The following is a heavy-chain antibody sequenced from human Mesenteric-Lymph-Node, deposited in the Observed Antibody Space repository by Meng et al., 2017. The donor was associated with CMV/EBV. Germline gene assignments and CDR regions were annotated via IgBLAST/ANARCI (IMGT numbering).Heavy chain of an antibody. CDR3: AKVPRIAVAGTGGDY. D-gene: IGHD6-19*01. CDR1: GFTCSSYA. V-gene: IGHV3-23*01. J-gene: IGHJ4*02. CDR2: ISGSGGST. Sequence: SGFTCSSYAKGRVRKAQGKGRGWVSAISGSGGSTYYADSVKGRLNTSRENSKNTLYRQRNSLRAEDTAVYYCAKVPRIAVAGTGGDYWGQGTLVTVSS.